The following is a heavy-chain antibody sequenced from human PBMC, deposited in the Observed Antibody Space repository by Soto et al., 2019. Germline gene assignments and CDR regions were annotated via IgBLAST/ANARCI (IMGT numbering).Heavy chain of an antibody. D-gene: IGHD3-3*01. Sequence: PGGSLRLSCAASGFTFTNYAMSWVRQAPGKGLEWVGFIRSKAYGGTTEYAASVKGRFTISRDDSKSIAYLQMNSLKTEDTAVYYCTRDRGGFWSGPAGDYYYYYYGMDVWGQGTTVTVSS. CDR3: TRDRGGFWSGPAGDYYYYYYGMDV. J-gene: IGHJ6*02. V-gene: IGHV3-49*04. CDR2: IRSKAYGGTT. CDR1: GFTFTNYA.